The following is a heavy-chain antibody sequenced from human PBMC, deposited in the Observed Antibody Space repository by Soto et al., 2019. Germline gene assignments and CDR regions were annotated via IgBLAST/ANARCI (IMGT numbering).Heavy chain of an antibody. CDR2: INTDGSVA. CDR3: AKDSTVDTAMVTRVDY. V-gene: IGHV3-74*03. D-gene: IGHD5-18*01. CDR1: GLTFRSYW. J-gene: IGHJ4*02. Sequence: GGSLRLSCAASGLTFRSYWMHWVRQAPGKGLVWVSRINTDGSVAMYVDSVKGRFTISRDNAKNTLYLHMNSLRAEDTAVYYCAKDSTVDTAMVTRVDYWGQGTLVTVSS.